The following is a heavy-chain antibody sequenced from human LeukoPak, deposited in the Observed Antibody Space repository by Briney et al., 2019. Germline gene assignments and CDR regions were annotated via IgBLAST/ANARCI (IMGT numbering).Heavy chain of an antibody. Sequence: SEPLSLTRTLSGVSLSSGDYYWRGLRPPPGRGLEWFGYLYYSGSTYYHAPLKSRVTITVDTSKNQFSLKLSSVTAAVTAVYYCARVNYYDSSGYYYYFDYWGQGTLVTVSS. CDR2: LYYSGST. D-gene: IGHD3-22*01. CDR1: GVSLSSGDYY. J-gene: IGHJ4*02. V-gene: IGHV4-30-4*01. CDR3: ARVNYYDSSGYYYYFDY.